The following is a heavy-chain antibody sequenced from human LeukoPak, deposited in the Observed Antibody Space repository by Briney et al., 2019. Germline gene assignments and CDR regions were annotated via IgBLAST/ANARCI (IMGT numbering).Heavy chain of an antibody. Sequence: GGSLRLSCAASGFTFSSYGMHWVRQDPGKRLEWVAVISYDGSNKYYADSVKGRFTISRDNSKNTLYLQMNSLRAEDTAVYYCASGYSSSWYFDYWGQGTLVSVSS. D-gene: IGHD6-13*01. CDR3: ASGYSSSWYFDY. V-gene: IGHV3-30*03. CDR1: GFTFSSYG. CDR2: ISYDGSNK. J-gene: IGHJ4*02.